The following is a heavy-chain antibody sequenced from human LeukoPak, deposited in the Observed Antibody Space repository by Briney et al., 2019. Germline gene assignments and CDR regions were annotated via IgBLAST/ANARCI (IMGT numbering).Heavy chain of an antibody. CDR3: ARDEGDSSGFDY. J-gene: IGHJ4*02. CDR1: GGSISSYY. V-gene: IGHV4-59*01. D-gene: IGHD3-22*01. Sequence: SETLSLTCTVSGGSISSYYWSWIRQHPGKGLEWIGYIYYSGSTNYNPSLKSRVTISVDTSKNQFSLKLSSVTAADTAVYYCARDEGDSSGFDYWGQGTLVTVSS. CDR2: IYYSGST.